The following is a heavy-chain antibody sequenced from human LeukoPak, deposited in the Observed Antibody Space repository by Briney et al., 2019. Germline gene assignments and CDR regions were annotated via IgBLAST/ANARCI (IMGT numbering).Heavy chain of an antibody. Sequence: SETLSLTCAVSGYSITNGYQWAWIRQPPGKTLKWIGSIYHSGSAHYNPSLKSRVTISVDTSNNHFSLRLSSVTAADTAVYYCARDPRWLTPDCTSTSCYENYFDPRGQGTLVTVSS. CDR3: ARDPRWLTPDCTSTSCYENYFDP. V-gene: IGHV4-38-2*02. J-gene: IGHJ5*02. CDR2: IYHSGSA. D-gene: IGHD2-2*01. CDR1: GYSITNGYQ.